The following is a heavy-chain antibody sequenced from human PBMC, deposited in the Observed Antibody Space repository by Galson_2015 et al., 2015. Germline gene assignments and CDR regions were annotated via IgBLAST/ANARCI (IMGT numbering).Heavy chain of an antibody. J-gene: IGHJ4*02. Sequence: SVKVSCKASGYTFTSYDINWVRQATGQGLEWMGWMNPNSGNTGYAQKFQGRVTMTRNTSISTAYMYLSSLRSDDTAFYYCARAHEIDYSSCWSDWGQGTLVTVSS. CDR2: MNPNSGNT. CDR3: ARAHEIDYSSCWSD. V-gene: IGHV1-8*01. CDR1: GYTFTSYD. D-gene: IGHD6-19*01.